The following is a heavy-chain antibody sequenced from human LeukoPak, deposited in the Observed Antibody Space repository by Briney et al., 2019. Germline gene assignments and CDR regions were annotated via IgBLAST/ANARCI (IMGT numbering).Heavy chain of an antibody. D-gene: IGHD6-19*01. Sequence: GGSLTLSCVVSGFTFRSYWMHWVRQAPGKGLVWVSRISSDGSSTSYADSVKGRFTISRDNAKNTLYMQMNSLRVEDTAVYYCARVASGWSHFDYWGQGTLVTVSS. CDR3: ARVASGWSHFDY. CDR2: ISSDGSST. V-gene: IGHV3-74*01. CDR1: GFTFRSYW. J-gene: IGHJ4*02.